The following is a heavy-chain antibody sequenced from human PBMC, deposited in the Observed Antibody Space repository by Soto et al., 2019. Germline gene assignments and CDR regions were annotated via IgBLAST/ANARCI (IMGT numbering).Heavy chain of an antibody. CDR3: ARDSYYTSGNYFTYYPYAMDV. Sequence: EVQLVQSGAEVKKTGESLRISCKGSGYSFTNYWITWVRQMPGKGLEWLGRVDPTDSYSNYSPSFQGHVTISADKSISTAYLQWSSLKASDTAMYYCARDSYYTSGNYFTYYPYAMDVWGQGTTVNVSS. CDR2: VDPTDSYS. D-gene: IGHD3-10*01. J-gene: IGHJ6*02. V-gene: IGHV5-10-1*03. CDR1: GYSFTNYW.